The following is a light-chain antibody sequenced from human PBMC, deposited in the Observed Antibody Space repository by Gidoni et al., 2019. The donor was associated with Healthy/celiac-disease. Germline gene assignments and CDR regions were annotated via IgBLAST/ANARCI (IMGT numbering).Light chain of an antibody. CDR2: YKSDSDK. J-gene: IGLJ2*01. CDR3: MIWHSSAVV. CDR1: SGINVGTYR. Sequence: QAVLTQPSSLSASPGASASLTCTLRSGINVGTYRIYWYQQKPGSPPQYLLRYKSDSDKQQGSGVPSRFCGSNDASANAGILLISGLQSEDEADYYCMIWHSSAVVFGGGTKLTVL. V-gene: IGLV5-45*03.